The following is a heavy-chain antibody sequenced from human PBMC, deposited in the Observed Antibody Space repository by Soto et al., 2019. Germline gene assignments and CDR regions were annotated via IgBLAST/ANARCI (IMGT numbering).Heavy chain of an antibody. J-gene: IGHJ6*02. CDR2: INHSGST. V-gene: IGHV4-34*01. CDR3: ARGNGSGRYYYGMDV. Sequence: QVQLQQWGAGLLKPSETLSLTCAVYGGSFSGYYWSWIRQPPGKGLEWIGEINHSGSTNYNPSLKSRVTISVDTSKNQFTLKLSSVTAADTAVYYCARGNGSGRYYYGMDVWGQGATVTVS. CDR1: GGSFSGYY. D-gene: IGHD3-10*01.